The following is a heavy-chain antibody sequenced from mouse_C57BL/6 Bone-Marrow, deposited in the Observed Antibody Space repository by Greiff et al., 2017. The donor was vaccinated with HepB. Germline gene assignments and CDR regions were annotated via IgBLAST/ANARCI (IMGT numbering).Heavy chain of an antibody. CDR1: GYTFTDYE. CDR2: IDPETGGT. Sequence: QVTLKVSGAELVRPGASVTLSCKASGYTFTDYEMHWVKQTPVHGLEWIGAIDPETGGTAYNQKFKGKAILTADKSSSTAYMELRSLTSEDSAVYYCTSLYYGYDDYAMDYWGQGTSVTVSS. D-gene: IGHD2-2*01. CDR3: TSLYYGYDDYAMDY. J-gene: IGHJ4*01. V-gene: IGHV1-15*01.